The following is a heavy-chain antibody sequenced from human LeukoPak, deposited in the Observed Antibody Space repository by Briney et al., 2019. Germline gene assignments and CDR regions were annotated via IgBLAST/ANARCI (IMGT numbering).Heavy chain of an antibody. Sequence: SETLSLTCAVYGGSFSGYYWSWIRQPPGKGLEWIGEINHSGSTNYNPSLKSRVTISIDTSKNQFSLKLSSVTAADTAVYYCARGQPLLDYWGQGTLVTVSS. CDR3: ARGQPLLDY. V-gene: IGHV4-34*01. CDR2: INHSGST. D-gene: IGHD2-2*01. CDR1: GGSFSGYY. J-gene: IGHJ4*02.